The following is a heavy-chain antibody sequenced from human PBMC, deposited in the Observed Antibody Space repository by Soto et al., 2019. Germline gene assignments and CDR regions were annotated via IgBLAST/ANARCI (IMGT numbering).Heavy chain of an antibody. CDR1: GYTLTELS. CDR3: ATEGGRALVRFYGMDV. Sequence: ASVKVSCKVSGYTLTELSMHWVRQAPGKGLEWMGGFDPEDGETIYAQKFQGRVTMTEDTSTDTAYMELSSLRSGDTAVYYCATEGGRALVRFYGMDVWGQGTTVTVSS. CDR2: FDPEDGET. D-gene: IGHD3-16*02. V-gene: IGHV1-24*01. J-gene: IGHJ6*02.